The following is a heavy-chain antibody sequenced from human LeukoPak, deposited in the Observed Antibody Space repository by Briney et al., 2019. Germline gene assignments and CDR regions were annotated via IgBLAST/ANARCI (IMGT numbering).Heavy chain of an antibody. CDR2: LYYSGNT. Sequence: SETLSLTCTVSGGSISSSRYYGGWIRQPPGKGLEWIGSLYYSGNTYYNPSLKSRVTISVDTSKNQFSLKLSSVTAADTAVYYCARGVRDYYDSSGYYGRDYYYYYYMDVWGKGTTVTVSS. D-gene: IGHD3-22*01. J-gene: IGHJ6*03. V-gene: IGHV4-39*01. CDR3: ARGVRDYYDSSGYYGRDYYYYYYMDV. CDR1: GGSISSSRYY.